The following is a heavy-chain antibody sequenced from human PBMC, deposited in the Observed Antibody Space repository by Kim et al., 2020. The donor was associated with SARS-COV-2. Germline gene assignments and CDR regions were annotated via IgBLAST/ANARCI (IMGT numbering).Heavy chain of an antibody. Sequence: GGSLRLSCAASGFTFSGSAVHWVRRASGKGLEWVGRIRTKTNSYVTAYDASVKGRFTISRDDSKNTAYLQMNSLKTEDTAVYYCTATVTSFAFDIWGQGT. CDR3: TATVTSFAFDI. V-gene: IGHV3-73*01. D-gene: IGHD4-17*01. CDR1: GFTFSGSA. J-gene: IGHJ3*02. CDR2: IRTKTNSYVT.